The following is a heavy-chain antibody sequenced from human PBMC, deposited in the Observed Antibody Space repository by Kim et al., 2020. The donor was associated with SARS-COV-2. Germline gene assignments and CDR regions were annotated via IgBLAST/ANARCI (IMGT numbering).Heavy chain of an antibody. D-gene: IGHD3-22*01. J-gene: IGHJ5*02. CDR3: AKDSAYYDSSGYYSTRVYNWFDP. V-gene: IGHV3-43*02. CDR2: ISGDGGST. Sequence: GGSLRLSCAASGFTFDDYAMHWVRQAPGKGLEWVSLISGDGGSTYYADSVKGRFTISRDNSKNSLYLQMNSLRTEDTALYYCAKDSAYYDSSGYYSTRVYNWFDPWGQGTLVTVSS. CDR1: GFTFDDYA.